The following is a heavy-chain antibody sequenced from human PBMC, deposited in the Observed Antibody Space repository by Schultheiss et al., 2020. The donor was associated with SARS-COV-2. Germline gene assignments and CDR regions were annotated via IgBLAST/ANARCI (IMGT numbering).Heavy chain of an antibody. V-gene: IGHV1-46*01. J-gene: IGHJ5*02. Sequence: ASVKVSCKASGDTFSTYAISWVRQAPGQGLEWMGIINPSGGSTSYAQKFQGRVTMTRDTSTSTVYMELSSLRSEDTAVYYCARDHVLRFLEWRKGWFDPWGQGTLVTVSS. CDR2: INPSGGST. CDR1: GDTFSTYA. D-gene: IGHD3-3*01. CDR3: ARDHVLRFLEWRKGWFDP.